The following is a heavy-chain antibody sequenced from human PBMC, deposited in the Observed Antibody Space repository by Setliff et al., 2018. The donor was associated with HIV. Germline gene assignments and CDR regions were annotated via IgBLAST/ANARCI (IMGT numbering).Heavy chain of an antibody. Sequence: PSETLSLTCAVSGVSVNNDDGYWGWIRQPPGKGLEWIAIIHQSGTAHKRPSLKSRVTISIDTSENLFSLKLSGVTAADTAIYYCARQVGEGKWYLDSWGHGTLVTVSS. J-gene: IGHJ4*01. D-gene: IGHD1-26*01. CDR1: GVSVNNDDGY. V-gene: IGHV4-39*01. CDR3: ARQVGEGKWYLDS. CDR2: IHQSGTA.